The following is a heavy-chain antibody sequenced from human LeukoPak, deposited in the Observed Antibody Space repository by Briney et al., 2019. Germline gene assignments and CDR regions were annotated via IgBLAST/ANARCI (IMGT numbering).Heavy chain of an antibody. D-gene: IGHD3-22*01. CDR1: GFTVSSNY. CDR3: AKVVPYYYDSSGYYDY. Sequence: GGSLRLSCAASGFTVSSNYMSWVRQAPGKGLEWVSVFYSGGSRYYADSVKGRFTISRDNSKNTLYLQMNSLRAEDTAVYYCAKVVPYYYDSSGYYDYWGQGTLVTVSS. J-gene: IGHJ4*02. V-gene: IGHV3-53*01. CDR2: FYSGGSR.